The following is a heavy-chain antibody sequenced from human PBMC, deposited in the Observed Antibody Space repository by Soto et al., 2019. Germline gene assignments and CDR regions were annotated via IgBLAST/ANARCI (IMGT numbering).Heavy chain of an antibody. D-gene: IGHD3-10*01. J-gene: IGHJ4*02. CDR3: AKIWFGELSHFDS. V-gene: IGHV3-23*01. CDR2: GSGSGGRT. Sequence: GGSLRLSCAASGFTFSSYAISWVRQPPGKGLDWVSVGSGSGGRTYYADSVKGRFTISRDNAKKTVYLQMNSMRADHTAIYYCAKIWFGELSHFDSWGQGTLVTVSS. CDR1: GFTFSSYA.